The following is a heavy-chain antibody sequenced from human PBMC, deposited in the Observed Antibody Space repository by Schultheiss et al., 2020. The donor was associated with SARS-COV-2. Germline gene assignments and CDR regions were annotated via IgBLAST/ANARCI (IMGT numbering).Heavy chain of an antibody. Sequence: SETLSLTCTVSGGSISSGDYYWSWIRQPPGKGLEWIGYIYYSGSTYYNPSLKSRVTISVDTSKNQFSLKLSSVTAADTAVYYCARHHRGGYNLGLDYWGQGTLVTVAS. CDR2: IYYSGST. CDR1: GGSISSGDYY. J-gene: IGHJ4*02. CDR3: ARHHRGGYNLGLDY. D-gene: IGHD5-24*01. V-gene: IGHV4-30-4*01.